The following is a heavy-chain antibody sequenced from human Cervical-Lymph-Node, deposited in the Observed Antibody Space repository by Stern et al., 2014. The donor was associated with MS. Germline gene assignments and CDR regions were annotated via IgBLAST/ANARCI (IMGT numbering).Heavy chain of an antibody. Sequence: QLVQSGADVTTPGSSARVSCKASGAISWLRQAPGQGLEYMGGLIHPVDTAPYTKRFIGRLPIPADKPTKTTFMDLSNTRTHDTAIYYCATGAGDNWFDPWGQGTLVSVSS. CDR1: GA. D-gene: IGHD3-10*01. CDR3: ATGAGDNWFDP. J-gene: IGHJ5*02. V-gene: IGHV1-69*06. CDR2: LIHPVDTA.